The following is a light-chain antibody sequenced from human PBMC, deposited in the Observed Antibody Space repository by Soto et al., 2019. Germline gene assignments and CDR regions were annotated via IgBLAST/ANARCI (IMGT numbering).Light chain of an antibody. CDR3: QQYGSSET. V-gene: IGKV3-20*01. CDR2: GAS. CDR1: QSVSSSY. Sequence: EIVLTQSPGILSLSPGERATLSCRASQSVSSSYLAWYQQKPGQAPRLLIYGASSRATGIPDRFSGSGSGTDFPLTISRLEPEDFAVYYCQQYGSSETFGQGTKVDIK. J-gene: IGKJ1*01.